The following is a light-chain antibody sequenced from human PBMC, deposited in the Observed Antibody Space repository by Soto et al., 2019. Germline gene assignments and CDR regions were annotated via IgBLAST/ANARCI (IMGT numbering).Light chain of an antibody. CDR1: QSVSTN. CDR2: GAS. CDR3: QQYKNWPL. V-gene: IGKV3-15*01. J-gene: IGKJ5*01. Sequence: EIVKTQSPATLSVSPGDRATLSCRASQSVSTNLAWYQHNPGQAPRLLIYGASTRATGIPARFSGSGSGTDFTLTISSLQSEDFAIDYCQQYKNWPLFGQGTRLEIK.